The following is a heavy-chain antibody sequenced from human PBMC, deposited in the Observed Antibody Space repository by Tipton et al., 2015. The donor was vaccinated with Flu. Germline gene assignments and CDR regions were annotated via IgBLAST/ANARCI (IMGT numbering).Heavy chain of an antibody. J-gene: IGHJ6*02. CDR3: ARDRRLPQGYYGMDV. D-gene: IGHD4-11*01. CDR2: IYSSGST. Sequence: TLSLTCTVSRGSISSSTYYWGWIRQPPGKGLEWIGTIYSSGSTYYNPSLKSRVTIIVDTSKNQFSLRLSSVTAADTAVYYCARDRRLPQGYYGMDVWGQGTTVTVSS. V-gene: IGHV4-39*07. CDR1: RGSISSSTYY.